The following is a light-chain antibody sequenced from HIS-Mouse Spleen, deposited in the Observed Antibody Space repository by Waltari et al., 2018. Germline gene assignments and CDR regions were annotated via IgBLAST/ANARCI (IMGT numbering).Light chain of an antibody. J-gene: IGKJ3*01. CDR2: LGS. Sequence: DIVMTQSPLSLPVTPGEPASISCRSSQSLLHSNGYNYLDWYLQKPGQSPQLLIYLGSDRASGVPDRFSGSGSGTDCTLKISRVEAEDVGVYYCMKALQTPFTFGPGTKVDIK. CDR1: QSLLHSNGYNY. V-gene: IGKV2-28*01. CDR3: MKALQTPFT.